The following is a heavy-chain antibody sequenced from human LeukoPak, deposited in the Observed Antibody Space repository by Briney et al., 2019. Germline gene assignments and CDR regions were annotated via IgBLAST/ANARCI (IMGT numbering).Heavy chain of an antibody. Sequence: GGSLRLSCAASGFTFITYTMIWVRQAPGKGLEWVSSISSSSSTKYYADSVKGRFTISRDNSKNTLYLQMNSLRAEDTAVYYCARDGHCSGGTCYYDAFDICGQGTMVTVSS. CDR2: ISSSSSTK. V-gene: IGHV3-48*01. D-gene: IGHD2-15*01. J-gene: IGHJ3*02. CDR1: GFTFITYT. CDR3: ARDGHCSGGTCYYDAFDI.